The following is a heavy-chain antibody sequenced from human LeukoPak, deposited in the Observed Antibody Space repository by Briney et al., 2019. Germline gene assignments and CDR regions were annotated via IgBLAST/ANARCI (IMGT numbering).Heavy chain of an antibody. V-gene: IGHV3-7*04. Sequence: GGSLRLSCGASRFTFSNYWMSWFRQAPGKGLEWVATIKQDGSEKLYVDSVKGRFTISRDNAKNSLYLQMNSLRAEDTAVYYCARPYCSGGNCYSIDYWGQGTLVTVSS. D-gene: IGHD2-15*01. J-gene: IGHJ4*02. CDR3: ARPYCSGGNCYSIDY. CDR2: IKQDGSEK. CDR1: RFTFSNYW.